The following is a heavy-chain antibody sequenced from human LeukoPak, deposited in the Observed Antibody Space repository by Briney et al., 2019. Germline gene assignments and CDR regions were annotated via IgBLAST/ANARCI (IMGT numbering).Heavy chain of an antibody. CDR3: ARGGDSGYDYLDY. D-gene: IGHD5-12*01. Sequence: SETLSLTCAVSGGSISSSNWWSWVRQPPGKGLEWIGEISYSGSTHYSPSLKSRVTISVDKSKNQFSLKLSSVTAADTAVYYCARGGDSGYDYLDYWGQGTLVTVSS. CDR1: GGSISSSNW. CDR2: ISYSGST. V-gene: IGHV4-4*02. J-gene: IGHJ4*02.